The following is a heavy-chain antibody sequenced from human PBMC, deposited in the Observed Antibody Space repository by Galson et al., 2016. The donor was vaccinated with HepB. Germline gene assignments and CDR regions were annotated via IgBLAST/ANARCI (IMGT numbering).Heavy chain of an antibody. D-gene: IGHD3-10*01. CDR2: TYYRSKWYN. V-gene: IGHV6-1*01. CDR3: ARAWGRGRYYYSSGNLNLVGGLDV. CDR1: GDSVSSNNAA. Sequence: CAISGDSVSSNNAAWSWIRQSPSRGLEWLGRTYYRSKWYNDYAVSVKSRITVNPDTSKNQFSLHLNSVTPEDTAVYYCARAWGRGRYYYSSGNLNLVGGLDVWGQGTTISVSS. J-gene: IGHJ6*02.